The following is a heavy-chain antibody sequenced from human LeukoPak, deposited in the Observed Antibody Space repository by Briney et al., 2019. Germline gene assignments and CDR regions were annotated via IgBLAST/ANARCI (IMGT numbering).Heavy chain of an antibody. CDR2: INHSGST. CDR3: ARGNRFTSGWN. J-gene: IGHJ4*02. CDR1: GGSFSGYY. D-gene: IGHD6-19*01. Sequence: SETLSLTCAVYGGSFSGYYWSWIRQPPGKGLEWIGEINHSGSTNYNPSLKSRATISVDTSKNQFSLRLTSVTAADTAVYYCARGNRFTSGWNWGQGTLVTVSS. V-gene: IGHV4-34*01.